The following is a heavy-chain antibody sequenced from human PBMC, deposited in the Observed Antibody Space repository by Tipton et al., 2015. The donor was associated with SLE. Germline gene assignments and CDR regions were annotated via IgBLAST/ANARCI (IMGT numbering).Heavy chain of an antibody. J-gene: IGHJ3*02. CDR1: GDSISSTFYY. CDR2: LYHIGTT. Sequence: LRLSCTVSGDSISSTFYYWGWIRQPPGKGLEWIGSLYHIGTTYYNPSLRSRVIISVDTSKNQFSLKVRSVTAADTAMYYCARSNYYGSGLNAFHIWGQGTMVTVSS. CDR3: ARSNYYGSGLNAFHI. V-gene: IGHV4-38-2*02. D-gene: IGHD3-10*01.